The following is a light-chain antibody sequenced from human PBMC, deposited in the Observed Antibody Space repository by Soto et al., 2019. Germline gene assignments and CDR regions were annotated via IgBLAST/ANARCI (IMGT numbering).Light chain of an antibody. J-gene: IGLJ1*01. CDR1: SSNIGTGYD. Sequence: QSVLTQPPSVSGAPGQRVTISFTGSSSNIGTGYDVHWYQQLPGTAPKLLIYGNNNRPSGVPDRFSGSKSGTSASLAITGLQAEDEADYYCQSYDSSLSGFYVFATGTKVTVL. V-gene: IGLV1-40*01. CDR3: QSYDSSLSGFYV. CDR2: GNN.